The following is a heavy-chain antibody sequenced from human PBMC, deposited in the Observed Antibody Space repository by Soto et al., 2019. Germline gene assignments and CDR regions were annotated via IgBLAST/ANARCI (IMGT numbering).Heavy chain of an antibody. J-gene: IGHJ4*02. CDR3: ARAGVDTAMVTLRGIDY. CDR2: INSDGSST. D-gene: IGHD5-18*01. V-gene: IGHV3-74*01. Sequence: GGSLRLSCAASGFTFSSYWMHWVRQAPGKGLVWVSRINSDGSSTSYADSVKGRFTISRDNAKNTLYLQMNSLRAEDTAVYYCARAGVDTAMVTLRGIDYWGQGTLVTVSS. CDR1: GFTFSSYW.